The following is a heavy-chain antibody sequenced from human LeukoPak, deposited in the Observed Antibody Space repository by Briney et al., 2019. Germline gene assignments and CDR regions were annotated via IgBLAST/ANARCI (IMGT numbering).Heavy chain of an antibody. CDR2: IWYDGSNK. V-gene: IGHV3-33*01. J-gene: IGHJ4*02. CDR3: ARDYSSYYYDSSGYCIY. CDR1: GFTFSSYG. D-gene: IGHD3-22*01. Sequence: GGSLRLSCAASGFTFSSYGMHWVRQAPGKGLEWVAVIWYDGSNKYYADSVKGRFTISRDNSKNTLYLQMNSLRAEDTAVYYCARDYSSYYYDSSGYCIYWGQGTLVTVSS.